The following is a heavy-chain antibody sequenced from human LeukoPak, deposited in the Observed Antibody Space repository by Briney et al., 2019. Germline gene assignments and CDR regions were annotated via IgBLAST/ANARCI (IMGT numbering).Heavy chain of an antibody. CDR2: IYYSGST. CDR1: GFTFSDYY. CDR3: AIIQGRTKYFDL. V-gene: IGHV4-38-2*01. Sequence: GSLRLSCAASGFTFSDYYMSWIRQPPGKGLEWIGSIYYSGSTYYNPSLKSRVTISVDTSKNQFSLKLSSVTAADTAVYYCAIIQGRTKYFDLWGRGTLVTVSS. D-gene: IGHD2-8*01. J-gene: IGHJ2*01.